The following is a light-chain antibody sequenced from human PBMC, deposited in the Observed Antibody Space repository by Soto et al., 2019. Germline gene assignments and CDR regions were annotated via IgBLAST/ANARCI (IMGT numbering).Light chain of an antibody. CDR3: SSYTSSSTSV. Sequence: QSVLTQPASVSGSPGQSITISCTGTSSDVGGYNYVSWYQHHPGKAPKLMISEVSDRPSGVSNRFSGSKSGNTASLTISGLQAEDEADYYCSSYTSSSTSVFGTGTKLTVL. CDR2: EVS. J-gene: IGLJ1*01. CDR1: SSDVGGYNY. V-gene: IGLV2-14*01.